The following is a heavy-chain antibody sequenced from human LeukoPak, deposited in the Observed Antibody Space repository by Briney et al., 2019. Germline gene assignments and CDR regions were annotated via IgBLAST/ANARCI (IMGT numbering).Heavy chain of an antibody. Sequence: PSQTLSLTCTVSGGFISSGSYYWSWIRQPAGKGLEWIGRIYTSGSTNYNPSLKSRVTISVDTSKNQFSLKLSSVTAADTAVYYCARGSSYDSSGYQYWGQGTLVTVSS. V-gene: IGHV4-61*02. CDR3: ARGSSYDSSGYQY. CDR2: IYTSGST. J-gene: IGHJ4*02. D-gene: IGHD3-22*01. CDR1: GGFISSGSYY.